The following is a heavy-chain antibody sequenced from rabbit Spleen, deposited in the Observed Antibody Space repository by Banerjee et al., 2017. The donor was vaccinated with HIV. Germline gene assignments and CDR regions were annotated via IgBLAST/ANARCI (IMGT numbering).Heavy chain of an antibody. D-gene: IGHD1-1*01. V-gene: IGHV1S40*01. CDR2: ASSGGSGDT. CDR1: GFSFSSRYY. J-gene: IGHJ4*01. CDR3: ASGYSDVYFNL. Sequence: QSLEESGGDLVKPGASLTLTCTASGFSFSSRYYMCWVRQAPGKGLEWIACASSGGSGDTYYASWAKGRFTISKTSSTTVTLQMTSLTAADTATYFCASGYSDVYFNLWGPGTLVTVS.